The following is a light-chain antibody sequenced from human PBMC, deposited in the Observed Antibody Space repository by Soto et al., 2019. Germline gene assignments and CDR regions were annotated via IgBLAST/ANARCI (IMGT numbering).Light chain of an antibody. CDR2: AAS. CDR3: QKVHDYPLT. J-gene: IGKJ5*01. Sequence: ILLTQSPSSMSASVGDRVPITCRATQGVDSSLAWYQQKPGKAPKLLIYAASNLQSGVPSRFSGSGSGTDFTLTISSLQPEDFATYYCQKVHDYPLTVGKGTRLEIK. CDR1: QGVDSS. V-gene: IGKV1-9*01.